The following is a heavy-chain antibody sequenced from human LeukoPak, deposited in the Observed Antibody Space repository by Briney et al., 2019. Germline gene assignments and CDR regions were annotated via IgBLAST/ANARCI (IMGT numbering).Heavy chain of an antibody. CDR3: ARRGYCSGGSCYVGWYYYYMDV. V-gene: IGHV4-34*01. Sequence: KTSETLSLTCTVSGGSISSYYWSWIRQPPGKGLEWIGEINHSGSTNYNPSLKSRVTISVDTSKNQFSLKLSSVTAADTAVYYCARRGYCSGGSCYVGWYYYYMDVWGKGTTVTISS. CDR1: GGSISSYY. J-gene: IGHJ6*03. D-gene: IGHD2-15*01. CDR2: INHSGST.